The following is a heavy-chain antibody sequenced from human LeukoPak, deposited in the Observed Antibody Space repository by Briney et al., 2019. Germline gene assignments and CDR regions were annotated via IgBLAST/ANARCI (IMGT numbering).Heavy chain of an antibody. CDR1: GFTFGSYS. Sequence: GGSLRLSCAASGFTFGSYSMSWIRQAPGKGLEWVSYISSSGNTTYNADSVKGRFSITRDNAKNSLYLQMNSLRAEDTAVYYCARDGGSAWFLDYWGQGTLVTVSS. D-gene: IGHD6-19*01. CDR2: ISSSGNTT. CDR3: ARDGGSAWFLDY. V-gene: IGHV3-48*04. J-gene: IGHJ4*02.